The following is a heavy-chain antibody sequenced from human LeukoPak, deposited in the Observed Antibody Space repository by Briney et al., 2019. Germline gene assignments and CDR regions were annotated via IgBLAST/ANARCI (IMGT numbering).Heavy chain of an antibody. D-gene: IGHD6-13*01. CDR3: ARALTSSWSIDY. CDR1: GFTFSSYS. J-gene: IGHJ4*02. Sequence: GGSLRLSCAASGFTFSSYSMNWVRQALGKGLEWVSSISSSSSYIYYADSVKGRFTISRDNAENSLYLQMNSLRAEDTAVYYCARALTSSWSIDYWGQGTLVTVSS. V-gene: IGHV3-21*01. CDR2: ISSSSSYI.